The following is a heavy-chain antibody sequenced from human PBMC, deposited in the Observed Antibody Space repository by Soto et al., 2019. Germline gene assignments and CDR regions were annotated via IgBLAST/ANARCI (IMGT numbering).Heavy chain of an antibody. CDR1: GGSFSGYY. V-gene: IGHV4-34*02. D-gene: IGHD4-17*01. Sequence: QVQLQQWGAGLLKPSETLSLTCAVYGGSFSGYYWSWIRQPPGKGLEWIGKIDHIGSTNYNPSLTSRVTISVDTSKNPFALKLSSMTAADTAVYYCARYYGGTVLDFWGQGTLVTVPS. CDR3: ARYYGGTVLDF. CDR2: IDHIGST. J-gene: IGHJ4*02.